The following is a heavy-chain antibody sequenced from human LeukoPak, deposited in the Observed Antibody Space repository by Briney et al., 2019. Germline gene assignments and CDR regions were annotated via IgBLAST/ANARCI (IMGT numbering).Heavy chain of an antibody. Sequence: PGGSLRLSCAASGFTFSSYEMNWVRQAPGKGLEWVSYISTSGSTIYYADSVKGRFTISRDNAKNSLSLHMNSLRAEDTAIYYCARVYRASDYWGQGTLVTVSS. J-gene: IGHJ4*02. V-gene: IGHV3-48*03. CDR2: ISTSGSTI. CDR1: GFTFSSYE. D-gene: IGHD2/OR15-2a*01. CDR3: ARVYRASDY.